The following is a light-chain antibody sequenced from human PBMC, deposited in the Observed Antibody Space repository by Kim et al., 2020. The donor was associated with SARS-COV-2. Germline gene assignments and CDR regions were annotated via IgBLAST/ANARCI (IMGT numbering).Light chain of an antibody. CDR1: SLRIYY. CDR2: GKN. V-gene: IGLV3-19*01. CDR3: NSRDSSDNHVV. J-gene: IGLJ2*01. Sequence: LGQTVRIACQGDSLRIYYASWYQQKPGQAPVLVIYGKNNRPSGIPDRFSGSSSGNTASLTITGAQAEDEADYYCNSRDSSDNHVVFGGGTQLTVL.